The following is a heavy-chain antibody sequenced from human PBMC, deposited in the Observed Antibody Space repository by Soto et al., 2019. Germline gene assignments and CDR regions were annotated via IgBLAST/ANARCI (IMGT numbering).Heavy chain of an antibody. CDR2: IRQDGREK. CDR3: ARDGSYGNDFDY. J-gene: IGHJ4*02. D-gene: IGHD3-10*01. CDR1: GFTFSREW. V-gene: IGHV3-7*05. Sequence: EVQLVQSGGGLVQPGGSLRLSCEASGFTFSREWMTWVRQAPGKGLEWVANIRQDGREKNYVGSVKGRFTISRDNAKSSMYLQMDSLRVEDTAVYYCARDGSYGNDFDYWGLGSLVTVSS.